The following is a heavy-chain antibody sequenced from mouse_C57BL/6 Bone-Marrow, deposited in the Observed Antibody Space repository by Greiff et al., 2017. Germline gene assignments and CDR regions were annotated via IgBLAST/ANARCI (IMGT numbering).Heavy chain of an antibody. J-gene: IGHJ3*01. Sequence: VHLVESGAELARPGASVKLSCKASGYTFTSYGISCVKQRNGQGLEWIGEIYPRSGNTYYNEKFKGKATLTADKSSSTAYMELRSLTSEDSAVYFCARGHYGSSPFAYWGQGTLVTVSA. V-gene: IGHV1-81*01. D-gene: IGHD1-1*01. CDR2: IYPRSGNT. CDR3: ARGHYGSSPFAY. CDR1: GYTFTSYG.